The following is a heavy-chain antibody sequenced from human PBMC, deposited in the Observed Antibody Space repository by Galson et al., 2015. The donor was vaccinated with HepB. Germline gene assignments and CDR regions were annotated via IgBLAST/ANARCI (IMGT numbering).Heavy chain of an antibody. Sequence: QSGAEVKKPGESLKISCQGSGYIFTSYWIVWVRQMPGKGLEWMGIIYPGDSDTRYSPSFQGQVTISADKSISTAYLQWSSLKASDTAMYYCARLRGATYYDSSGYLYWGQGTLVTVSS. CDR3: ARLRGATYYDSSGYLY. J-gene: IGHJ4*02. V-gene: IGHV5-51*03. CDR1: GYIFTSYW. CDR2: IYPGDSDT. D-gene: IGHD3-22*01.